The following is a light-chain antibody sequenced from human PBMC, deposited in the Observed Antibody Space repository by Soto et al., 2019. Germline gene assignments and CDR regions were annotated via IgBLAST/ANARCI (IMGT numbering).Light chain of an antibody. J-gene: IGKJ5*01. Sequence: DIQMTQSPSTLSASLGDRVTITCRASQSISSWLAWYQQKPGKAPKLLIYDASSLESGVPSRFSGSGSGTEFTLTISSLQPDDFATYYCQQYNRYPITFGQGTRLEIK. CDR2: DAS. CDR1: QSISSW. CDR3: QQYNRYPIT. V-gene: IGKV1-5*01.